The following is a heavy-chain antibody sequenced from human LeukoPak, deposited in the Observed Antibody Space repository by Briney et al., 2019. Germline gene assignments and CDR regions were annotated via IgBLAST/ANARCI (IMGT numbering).Heavy chain of an antibody. CDR1: GFTFSDYY. CDR2: ISSSGSTI. Sequence: GGSLRLSCAAPGFTFSDYYMSWIRQAPRKGLKWVSYISSSGSTIYYADSVKGRFTISRDNAKNSLYLQMNSLRAEDTAVYYCARLRGGTYFDYWGQGTLVTVSS. D-gene: IGHD2-15*01. V-gene: IGHV3-11*01. J-gene: IGHJ4*02. CDR3: ARLRGGTYFDY.